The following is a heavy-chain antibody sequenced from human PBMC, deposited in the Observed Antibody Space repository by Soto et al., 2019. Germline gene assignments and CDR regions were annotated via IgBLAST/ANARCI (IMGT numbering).Heavy chain of an antibody. D-gene: IGHD3-10*01. CDR3: ARGPAGFGELSRFDY. CDR1: GGSISSSSYY. J-gene: IGHJ4*02. CDR2: IYYSGST. V-gene: IGHV4-39*01. Sequence: SETLSLTCTVSGGSISSSSYYWGWIRQPPGKGLEWIGSIYYSGSTYYNPSLKSRVTISVDTSKNQFSLKLSSVTAADTAVYYCARGPAGFGELSRFDYWGQGTLVTVSS.